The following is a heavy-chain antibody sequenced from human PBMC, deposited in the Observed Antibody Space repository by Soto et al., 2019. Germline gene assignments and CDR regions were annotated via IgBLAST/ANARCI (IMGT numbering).Heavy chain of an antibody. V-gene: IGHV3-30-3*01. CDR3: ARVPLFRRGYSGMGWYYFDY. J-gene: IGHJ4*02. Sequence: PGGSLRLSFAASGFTFSSYAMHWVRQAPGKGLEWVAVISYDGSNKYYADSVKGRFTISRDNSKNTLYLQMNSLRAEDTAVYYCARVPLFRRGYSGMGWYYFDYWGQGTLVTVSS. CDR2: ISYDGSNK. CDR1: GFTFSSYA. D-gene: IGHD5-12*01.